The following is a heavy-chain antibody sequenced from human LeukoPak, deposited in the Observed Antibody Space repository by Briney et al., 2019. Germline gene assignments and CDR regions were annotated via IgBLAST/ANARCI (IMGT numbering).Heavy chain of an antibody. J-gene: IGHJ5*02. CDR3: ARVERYYDFWSGYYTRWFDP. V-gene: IGHV1-69*13. CDR2: IIPIFGTA. D-gene: IGHD3-3*01. CDR1: GGTFSSYA. Sequence: SVKVSCKASGGTFSSYAISWVRQAPGQGLEWMGGIIPIFGTANYAQKFQGRVTITADESTSTAYMELSSLRSEDTAVYYCARVERYYDFWSGYYTRWFDPWGQGTLVTVSS.